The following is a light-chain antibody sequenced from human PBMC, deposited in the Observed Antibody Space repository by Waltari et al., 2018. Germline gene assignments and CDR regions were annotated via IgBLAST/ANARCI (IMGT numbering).Light chain of an antibody. Sequence: EIVLTQSPGTLSLSPGERATLSCTASQSVSRSNLAWYQQKPGQAPRLLIYGASSMATGIPDRFSSSGSGTDFTLTISRLEPEDFAVYYCHLSDSLFRTFGQGTKVEIK. CDR3: HLSDSLFRT. CDR2: GAS. J-gene: IGKJ1*01. CDR1: QSVSRSN. V-gene: IGKV3-20*01.